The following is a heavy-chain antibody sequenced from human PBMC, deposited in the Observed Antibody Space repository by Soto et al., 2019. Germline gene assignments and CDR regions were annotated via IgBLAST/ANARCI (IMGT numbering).Heavy chain of an antibody. Sequence: EVQLAESGGVLVQPGGSLRLSCVASGFTFSDHWMHWVRQAPGKGLVWVSRINSGGSRTNYADSVKGRFTISRDNAKNTLYLEMNSRSVEDTVVYYCARGNFSGDTCFFGGTHWGRGTLVTVSS. D-gene: IGHD2-21*02. CDR3: ARGNFSGDTCFFGGTH. V-gene: IGHV3-74*01. CDR1: GFTFSDHW. J-gene: IGHJ4*02. CDR2: INSGGSRT.